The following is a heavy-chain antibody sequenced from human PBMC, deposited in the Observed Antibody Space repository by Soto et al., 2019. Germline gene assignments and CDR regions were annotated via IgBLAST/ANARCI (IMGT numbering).Heavy chain of an antibody. CDR2: IDPSDSYT. CDR3: ARHSGYSYEGFDP. D-gene: IGHD5-18*01. CDR1: GYSFTIYC. V-gene: IGHV5-10-1*01. Sequence: GESLKISCKGSGYSFTIYCISWVRQIPGKGLGWMARIDPSDSYTNYSPSLQGHVTISADKSISTAYLEWSSLKASDTAMYYCARHSGYSYEGFDPWGQGTLVTVSS. J-gene: IGHJ5*02.